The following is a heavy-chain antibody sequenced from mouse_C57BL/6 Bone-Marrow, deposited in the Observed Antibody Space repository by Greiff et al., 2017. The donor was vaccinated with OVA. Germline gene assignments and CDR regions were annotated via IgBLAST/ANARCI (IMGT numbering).Heavy chain of an antibody. CDR2: IYPGSGNT. D-gene: IGHD1-1*01. V-gene: IGHV1-81*01. CDR3: ARADLRTTGVADHY. Sequence: VQLQQSGAELVRPGASVTLSCKASGYTFTSYGISWVKQRTGQGLEWIGEIYPGSGNTYYNEQFKGKATLTADKSSSTAYMELRSLTSEDSANYICARADLRTTGVADHYWGQGTTLTVAS. J-gene: IGHJ2*01. CDR1: GYTFTSYG.